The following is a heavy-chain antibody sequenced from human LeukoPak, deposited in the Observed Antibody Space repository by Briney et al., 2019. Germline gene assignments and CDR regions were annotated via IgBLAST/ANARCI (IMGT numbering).Heavy chain of an antibody. CDR1: GYTFTGYY. J-gene: IGHJ5*02. D-gene: IGHD6-19*01. Sequence: ASVKVSCKASGYTFTGYYMHWVRQAPGQGLEWMGWINPNSGGTNCAQKFQGRVTMTRDTSISTAYMELSRLRSDDTAVYYCARAAGFGRSGWSQQNSPTSDWFDPWGQGTLVTVSS. CDR3: ARAAGFGRSGWSQQNSPTSDWFDP. V-gene: IGHV1-2*02. CDR2: INPNSGGT.